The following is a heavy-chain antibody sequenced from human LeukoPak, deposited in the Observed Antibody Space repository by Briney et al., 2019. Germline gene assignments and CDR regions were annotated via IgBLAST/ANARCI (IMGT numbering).Heavy chain of an antibody. V-gene: IGHV3-53*01. CDR2: IYSGGSP. D-gene: IGHD4-17*01. J-gene: IGHJ4*02. CDR1: GFTVSGNY. CDR3: ARGLTVTTGPSDY. Sequence: GGSRRLSCAVSGFTVSGNYMSWVRQAPGKGLEWVSVIYSGGSPYYGDSVKGRFTISRDISQNTLYLQMNSLRAEDTAVYYCARGLTVTTGPSDYWGQGTLVTVSS.